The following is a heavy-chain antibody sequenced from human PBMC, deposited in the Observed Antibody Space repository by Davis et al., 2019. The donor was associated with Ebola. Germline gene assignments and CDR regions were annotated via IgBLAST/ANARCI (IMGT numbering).Heavy chain of an antibody. V-gene: IGHV3-15*01. Sequence: PGGSLRLSCAVSGFTVSHAWMSWVRQPPGKGLEWVGRIKRKADGGATHYAAPVGGRFTVSRDDSKNTLYPQMNSLKTEDTALYYCTTPLSGTYPWDSWGQGTLVTVSS. CDR2: IKRKADGGAT. D-gene: IGHD1-26*01. CDR3: TTPLSGTYPWDS. J-gene: IGHJ4*02. CDR1: GFTVSHAW.